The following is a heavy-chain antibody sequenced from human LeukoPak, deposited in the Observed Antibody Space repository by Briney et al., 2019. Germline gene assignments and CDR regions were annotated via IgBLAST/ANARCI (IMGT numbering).Heavy chain of an antibody. Sequence: GGSLRLSCAASGFTFSSYGMHWVRQAPGKGLEWVADIWYDGSNKYYADSVKGRFTISRDNSKNTLYLQMNSLRAEDTAVYYCAKEGVSYYDSSGYSIWGQGTMVTVSS. V-gene: IGHV3-33*06. J-gene: IGHJ3*02. CDR2: IWYDGSNK. CDR1: GFTFSSYG. D-gene: IGHD3-22*01. CDR3: AKEGVSYYDSSGYSI.